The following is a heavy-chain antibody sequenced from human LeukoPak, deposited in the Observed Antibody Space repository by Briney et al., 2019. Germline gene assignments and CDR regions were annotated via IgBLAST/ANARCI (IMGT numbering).Heavy chain of an antibody. J-gene: IGHJ4*02. Sequence: GGSLRLSCAASGFTFSNYEMNWVRQAPGKGLEWVSYISSSSGNYKYYANSVEGRFTISRDNAKNSLYLQMNSLRAEDTAVYYCARGADLGDFWGQGTLVTVSS. D-gene: IGHD3-16*01. CDR3: ARGADLGDF. CDR2: ISSSSGNYK. V-gene: IGHV3-48*03. CDR1: GFTFSNYE.